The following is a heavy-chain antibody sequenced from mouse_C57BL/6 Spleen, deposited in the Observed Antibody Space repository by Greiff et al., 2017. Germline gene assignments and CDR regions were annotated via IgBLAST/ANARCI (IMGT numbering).Heavy chain of an antibody. V-gene: IGHV5-17*01. Sequence: DVMLVESGGGLVKPGGSLKLSCAASGFTFSDYGMHWVRQAPEKGLEWVAYISSGSSTIYYADTVKGRFTISRDNAKNTLFLQMTSLRSEDTAMYYCARTNWDDYFGYWGQGTTLTVSS. D-gene: IGHD4-1*01. CDR3: ARTNWDDYFGY. CDR2: ISSGSSTI. J-gene: IGHJ2*01. CDR1: GFTFSDYG.